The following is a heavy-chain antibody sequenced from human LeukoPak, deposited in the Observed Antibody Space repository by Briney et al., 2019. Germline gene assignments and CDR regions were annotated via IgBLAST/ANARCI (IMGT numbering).Heavy chain of an antibody. CDR2: ISTYNGNT. D-gene: IGHD6-19*01. Sequence: ASVTVSCKASGYTFTSHGISWVRQAPGQGLEWMRWISTYNGNTNYAQKLQGRVSMTTDTSTSTAYMDLRSLRSDDTAVYYCARGLRYSSGWSASGMDVWGKGTTVTISA. V-gene: IGHV1-18*01. CDR1: GYTFTSHG. CDR3: ARGLRYSSGWSASGMDV. J-gene: IGHJ6*04.